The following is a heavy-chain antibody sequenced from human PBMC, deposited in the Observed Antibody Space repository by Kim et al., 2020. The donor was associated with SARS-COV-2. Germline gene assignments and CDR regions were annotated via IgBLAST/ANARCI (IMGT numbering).Heavy chain of an antibody. V-gene: IGHV3-48*02. Sequence: YADCVKGRFTISRDNAKNSLYLQMNSLRDEDTAVYYCARVGIAVAGAFDYWGQGTLVTVSS. CDR3: ARVGIAVAGAFDY. D-gene: IGHD6-19*01. J-gene: IGHJ4*02.